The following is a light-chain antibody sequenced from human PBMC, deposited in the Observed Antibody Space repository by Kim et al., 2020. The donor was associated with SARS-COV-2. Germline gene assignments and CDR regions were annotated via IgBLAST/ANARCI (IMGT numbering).Light chain of an antibody. CDR3: AAWDDSLNDYVE. CDR2: TNN. Sequence: QSVLTQPPSASGTPGQRVTISCSGSSSNIETNSVNWYQHLPGTAPRLLIHTNNQRPSGVPDRFSGSRSGTSASLAISGLQSEDEADYYCAAWDDSLNDYVEVGGGTKVAVL. J-gene: IGLJ2*01. CDR1: SSNIETNS. V-gene: IGLV1-44*01.